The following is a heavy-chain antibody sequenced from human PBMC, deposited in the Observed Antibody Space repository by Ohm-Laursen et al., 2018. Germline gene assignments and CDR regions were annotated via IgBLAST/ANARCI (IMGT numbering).Heavy chain of an antibody. V-gene: IGHV2-5*01. CDR2: IYWNDNK. D-gene: IGHD1-26*01. Sequence: TQTLILTCTFSGFSLSTSGVGVGWIRQPPGQALEWLAVIYWNDNKRYRPSLKGRLTITKDTSKNQVVLTLTNVDPVDTATYYCAHRGDGSYVDSWGQGTRVTVSS. CDR3: AHRGDGSYVDS. J-gene: IGHJ4*02. CDR1: GFSLSTSGVG.